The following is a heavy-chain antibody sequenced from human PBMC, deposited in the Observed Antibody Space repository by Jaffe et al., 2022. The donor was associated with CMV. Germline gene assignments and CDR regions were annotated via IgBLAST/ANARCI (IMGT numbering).Heavy chain of an antibody. CDR2: IYYSGST. Sequence: QVQLQESGPGLVKPSQTLSLTCTVSGGSISSGGYYWSWIRQHPGKGLEWIGYIYYSGSTYYNPSLKSRVTISVDTSKNQFSLKLSSVTAADTAVYYCARDRLELDHYYGMDVWGQGTTVTVSS. CDR3: ARDRLELDHYYGMDV. J-gene: IGHJ6*02. V-gene: IGHV4-31*03. D-gene: IGHD1-7*01. CDR1: GGSISSGGYY.